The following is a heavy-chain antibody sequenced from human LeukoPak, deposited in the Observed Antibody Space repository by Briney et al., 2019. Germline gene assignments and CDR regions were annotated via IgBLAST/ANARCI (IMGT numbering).Heavy chain of an antibody. V-gene: IGHV4-34*01. CDR2: INHSGST. J-gene: IGHJ6*02. Sequence: SETLSLTCAVYGGSFSGYYWSWIRQPPGKGLEWIGEINHSGSTNYNPSLKSRVTISVDTSKNQFSLKLSSVTAADTAVYYCARRGEYCSSTSCPLDVWGQGTTVTVSS. D-gene: IGHD2-2*01. CDR3: ARRGEYCSSTSCPLDV. CDR1: GGSFSGYY.